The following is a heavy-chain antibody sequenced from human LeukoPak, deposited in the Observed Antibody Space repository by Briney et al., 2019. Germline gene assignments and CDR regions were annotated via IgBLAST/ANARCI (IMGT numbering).Heavy chain of an antibody. CDR1: GFTFSSYA. V-gene: IGHV3-23*01. Sequence: GGSLRLSCAASGFTFSSYAMSWVRQAPGKGLEWVSAISGSGGSTYYADSVKGRFTISRDNSKNTLYLQMNSLRAEDTAVYYCAKTNSYSSGYYNYWGQETLVTVSS. J-gene: IGHJ4*02. CDR3: AKTNSYSSGYYNY. D-gene: IGHD3-22*01. CDR2: ISGSGGST.